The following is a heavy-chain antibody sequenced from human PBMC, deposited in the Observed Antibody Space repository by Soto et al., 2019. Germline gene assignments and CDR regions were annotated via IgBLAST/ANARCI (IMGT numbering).Heavy chain of an antibody. CDR3: AKDRRGYSYGVFDY. Sequence: QPGGSLRLSCAASGFRFADYAMHWVRQVPGKGLEWVSGISWNSANTVYADSVRGRFTVSRDNAKISLYLQMNSLRAEDTAFYYCAKDRRGYSYGVFDYWGHGPMVTVYS. J-gene: IGHJ4*01. V-gene: IGHV3-9*01. D-gene: IGHD5-18*01. CDR1: GFRFADYA. CDR2: ISWNSANT.